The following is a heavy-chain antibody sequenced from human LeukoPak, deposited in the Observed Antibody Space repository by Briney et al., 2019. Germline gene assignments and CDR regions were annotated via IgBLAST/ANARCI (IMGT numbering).Heavy chain of an antibody. CDR3: ARDGPTLTGEMAEGGAFDI. Sequence: ASVKVSCKASGYTFTSYYMHWVRQAPGQGLEWMGIINPSGGSTSYAQKFQGGVTMTRDTSTSTVYMELSSLRSEDTAVYYCARDGPTLTGEMAEGGAFDIWGQGTMVTVSS. D-gene: IGHD5-24*01. CDR1: GYTFTSYY. CDR2: INPSGGST. J-gene: IGHJ3*02. V-gene: IGHV1-46*01.